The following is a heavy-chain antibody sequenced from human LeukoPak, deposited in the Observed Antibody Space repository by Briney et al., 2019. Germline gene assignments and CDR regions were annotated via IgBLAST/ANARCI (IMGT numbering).Heavy chain of an antibody. Sequence: GGSLRLSCAASGFTFSSYSMNWVRQAPGKGLEWVANIKQDGSEKYYVDSVKGRFTISRDNAKNSLYLRMNSLRVEDTAVYYCARDSAWSYFQHWGQGTLVTVSS. D-gene: IGHD2-15*01. CDR1: GFTFSSYS. J-gene: IGHJ1*01. CDR3: ARDSAWSYFQH. V-gene: IGHV3-7*01. CDR2: IKQDGSEK.